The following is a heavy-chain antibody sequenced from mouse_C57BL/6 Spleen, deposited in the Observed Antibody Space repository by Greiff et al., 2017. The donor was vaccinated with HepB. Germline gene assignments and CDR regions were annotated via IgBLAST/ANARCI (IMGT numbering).Heavy chain of an antibody. V-gene: IGHV1-18*01. CDR3: ARAHYYGSSYRYFDV. J-gene: IGHJ1*03. CDR2: INPNNGGT. Sequence: EVKLMESGPELVKPGASVKIPCKASGYTFTDYNMHWVQQSQGKSLEWIGDINPNNGGTSYNQKFKGKATLAVDKSSSTAYLELRSLTSEDTAVYYCARAHYYGSSYRYFDVWGTGTTVTVSS. D-gene: IGHD1-1*01. CDR1: GYTFTDYN.